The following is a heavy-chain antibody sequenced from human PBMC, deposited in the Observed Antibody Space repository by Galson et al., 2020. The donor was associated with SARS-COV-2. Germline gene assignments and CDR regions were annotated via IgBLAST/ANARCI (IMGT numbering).Heavy chain of an antibody. CDR2: LDKSGSS. CDR3: ARGGLSYGAFDY. D-gene: IGHD5-18*01. V-gene: IGHV4-4*07. Sequence: TLSLTCTVSGGSISSYYWTWIRQSAGKGLEWIGRLDKSGSSDYSPSLKSRVTMSLDTSKNQFSLKVTSVTAADTATYYCARGGLSYGAFDYWGQGTLVTVSS. CDR1: GGSISSYY. J-gene: IGHJ4*02.